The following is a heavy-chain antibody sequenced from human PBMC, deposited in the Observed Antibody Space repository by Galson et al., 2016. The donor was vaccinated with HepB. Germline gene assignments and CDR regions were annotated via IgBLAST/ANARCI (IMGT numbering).Heavy chain of an antibody. CDR3: ARGDFWSGQPSAY. CDR1: GYTFTGYI. Sequence: SVKVSCKASGYTFTGYIMHWVRQAPGQGLEWMGWINADSGGTNYAQKFQGWVTMTRDTSISTVYMELSRLTSDDTAVYYFARGDFWSGQPSAYWGQGTLVTVSS. V-gene: IGHV1-2*04. CDR2: INADSGGT. J-gene: IGHJ4*02. D-gene: IGHD3-3*01.